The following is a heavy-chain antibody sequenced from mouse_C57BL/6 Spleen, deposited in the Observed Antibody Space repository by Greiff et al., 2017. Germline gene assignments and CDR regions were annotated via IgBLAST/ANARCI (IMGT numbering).Heavy chain of an antibody. J-gene: IGHJ2*01. V-gene: IGHV6-3*01. CDR2: IRLKSDNYAT. CDR3: TGLLPFDY. D-gene: IGHD1-1*01. Sequence: EVKLQESGGGLVQPGGSMKLSCVASGFTFSNYWMTWVRQSPEKGLEWVAQIRLKSDNYATHYAESVKGRFTISRDDSKSSVYLQMNNLRAEDTGIYYCTGLLPFDYWGQGTTLTVSS. CDR1: GFTFSNYW.